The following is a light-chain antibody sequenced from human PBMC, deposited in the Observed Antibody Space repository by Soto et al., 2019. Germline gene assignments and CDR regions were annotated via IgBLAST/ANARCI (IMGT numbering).Light chain of an antibody. J-gene: IGKJ1*01. CDR3: QHYDNYPWT. CDR2: DAS. V-gene: IGKV1-5*01. CDR1: QSINKW. Sequence: DIQMTQSPSTLSASVGDRVTITCRASQSINKWLAWYQQTPGTAPKLLIYDASSLKSGVPSRFSGSGSEAEFTLTISSLQPDDFATYHCQHYDNYPWTFGQGTMVEIK.